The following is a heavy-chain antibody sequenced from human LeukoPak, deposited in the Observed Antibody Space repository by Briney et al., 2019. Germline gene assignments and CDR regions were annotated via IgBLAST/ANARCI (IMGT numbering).Heavy chain of an antibody. CDR3: ARPIDNGSGSYYFDY. J-gene: IGHJ4*02. V-gene: IGHV3-30-3*01. CDR2: ISYDGSNE. CDR1: GFTFSYYA. Sequence: GRSLRFSCAASGFTFSYYARHWVRQAPGKGLEWVAVISYDGSNEYYADSVKGRFTISRDNSKNTLSLQMNTLRPEDTAVYYCARPIDNGSGSYYFDYWGQGTLVTVSS. D-gene: IGHD3-10*01.